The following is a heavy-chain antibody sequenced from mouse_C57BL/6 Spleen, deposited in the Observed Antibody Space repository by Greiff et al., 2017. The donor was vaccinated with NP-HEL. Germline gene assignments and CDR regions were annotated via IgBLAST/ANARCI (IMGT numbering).Heavy chain of an antibody. D-gene: IGHD1-1*01. CDR3: AKTPITTVVEEGYWYFDV. Sequence: VQLQQSGPGLVAPSQSLSITCTVSGFSLTSYGVSWVRQPPGKGLEWLGVIWGDGSTNYHSALISRLSISKDNSKSQVFLKLNSLQTDDTATYYCAKTPITTVVEEGYWYFDVWGTGTTVTVSS. CDR1: GFSLTSYG. V-gene: IGHV2-3*01. J-gene: IGHJ1*03. CDR2: IWGDGST.